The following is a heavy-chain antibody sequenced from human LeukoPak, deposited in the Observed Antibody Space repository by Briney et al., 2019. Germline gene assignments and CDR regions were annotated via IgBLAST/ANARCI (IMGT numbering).Heavy chain of an antibody. Sequence: SETLSLTCTVSGYSISSGYYWGWIRQPPGKGLEWIGSIYHSGSTNYNPSLKSRVTISVDKSKNQFSLKLTSVTAADTAVYYCASKGEGGSPFDYWGQGSLVTVSS. J-gene: IGHJ4*02. CDR1: GYSISSGYY. D-gene: IGHD3-16*01. CDR2: IYHSGST. V-gene: IGHV4-38-2*02. CDR3: ASKGEGGSPFDY.